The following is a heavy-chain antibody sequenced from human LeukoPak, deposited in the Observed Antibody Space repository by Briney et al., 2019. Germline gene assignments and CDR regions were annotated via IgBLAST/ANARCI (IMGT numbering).Heavy chain of an antibody. D-gene: IGHD3-22*01. CDR1: GFTFSSYA. CDR2: ISGSGGST. V-gene: IGHV3-23*01. Sequence: GGSLRLSCAASGFTFSSYAMGWVRQAPGKGLEWVSAISGSGGSTYYADSVKGRFTISRDNSKNTLYLQMNSLRAEDTAVYYCAKDPYYYDSSGYEDYWGQGTLVTVSS. CDR3: AKDPYYYDSSGYEDY. J-gene: IGHJ4*02.